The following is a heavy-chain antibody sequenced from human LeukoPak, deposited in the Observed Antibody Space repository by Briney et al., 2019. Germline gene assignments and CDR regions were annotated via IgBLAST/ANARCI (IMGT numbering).Heavy chain of an antibody. Sequence: WGSLRLSCAASVFTFNIYWMTWVRQAPGKGLEWVANLNPDGSERYYVDSVKGRFTISRDNAKNSLYLQMSSLRAEDTAVYYCARGDVAYAESAYWGQGTLVTVSS. CDR1: VFTFNIYW. J-gene: IGHJ4*02. CDR3: ARGDVAYAESAY. CDR2: LNPDGSER. V-gene: IGHV3-7*04. D-gene: IGHD3-10*02.